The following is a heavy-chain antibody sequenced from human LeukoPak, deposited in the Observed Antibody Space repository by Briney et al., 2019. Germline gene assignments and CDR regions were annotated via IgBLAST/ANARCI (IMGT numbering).Heavy chain of an antibody. CDR3: ARGRVSSSTWYSTYYYYFYMDV. J-gene: IGHJ6*03. V-gene: IGHV4-59*01. Sequence: SETLSLTCAVYGGSFSGYYWSWIRQPPGKGLEWIGYVDHTGSINFNPSLNGRVSISRDTSKNLFSLRLRSVTAADTAVYFCARGRVSSSTWYSTYYYYFYMDVWGKGTTVTVSS. CDR2: VDHTGSI. D-gene: IGHD4-11*01. CDR1: GGSFSGYY.